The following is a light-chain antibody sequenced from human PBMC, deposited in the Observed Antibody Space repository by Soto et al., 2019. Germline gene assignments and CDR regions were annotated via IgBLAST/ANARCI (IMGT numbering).Light chain of an antibody. J-gene: IGKJ1*01. V-gene: IGKV1-33*01. CDR3: QQYDNLPWT. CDR1: QDISNY. CDR2: DAS. Sequence: DIQMTQSPSTLSASVGDRVTITCGASQDISNYLNWYQQKPGKAPKLLIYDASNLETGVPSRFSGSGSGTDFTFTISSLQPEDIATYYCQQYDNLPWTFGQGTKVDIK.